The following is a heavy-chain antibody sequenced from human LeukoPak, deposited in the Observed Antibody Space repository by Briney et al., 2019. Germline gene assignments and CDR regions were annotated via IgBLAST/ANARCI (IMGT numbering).Heavy chain of an antibody. V-gene: IGHV3-74*01. CDR2: INSDGSAT. CDR1: GFTFSSYW. J-gene: IGHJ5*02. Sequence: GGSLRLSCAASGFTFSSYWMHWVRQAPGKGLVWVSRINSDGSATTYADSVEGRFTISRDNSKNTLYLQMNSLRAEDTAVYYCARDCGSGWYPCDWFDPWGQGTLVTVSS. D-gene: IGHD6-19*01. CDR3: ARDCGSGWYPCDWFDP.